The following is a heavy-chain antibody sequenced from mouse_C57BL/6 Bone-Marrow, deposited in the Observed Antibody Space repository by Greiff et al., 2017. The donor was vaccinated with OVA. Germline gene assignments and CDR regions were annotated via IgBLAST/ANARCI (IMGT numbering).Heavy chain of an antibody. Sequence: QVQLQQSGAELVKPGASVKLSCKASGYTFTSYWMQWVKQRPGQGLEWIGEIDPSDSYTNYNQKFKGKATLTVDTSSSTAYMQLSSLTSEDSAVYYCARSGDYDYFDYWGQGTTLTVSS. D-gene: IGHD2-4*01. J-gene: IGHJ2*01. CDR3: ARSGDYDYFDY. V-gene: IGHV1-50*01. CDR1: GYTFTSYW. CDR2: IDPSDSYT.